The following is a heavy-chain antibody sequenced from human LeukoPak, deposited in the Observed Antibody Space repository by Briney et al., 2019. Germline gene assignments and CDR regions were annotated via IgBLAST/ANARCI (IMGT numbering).Heavy chain of an antibody. J-gene: IGHJ4*02. CDR3: TPTYYYDSSGPSIFDY. CDR1: GFTFSNAW. CDR2: IKSKTDGGTT. Sequence: PGGSLRLSCAASGFTFSNAWMNWVRQAPGKGLEWVGRIKSKTDGGTTDYAAPVKGRFTISRDDSKNTLYLQMNSLKTEDTAVYYCTPTYYYDSSGPSIFDYWGQGTLVTVSS. D-gene: IGHD3-22*01. V-gene: IGHV3-15*01.